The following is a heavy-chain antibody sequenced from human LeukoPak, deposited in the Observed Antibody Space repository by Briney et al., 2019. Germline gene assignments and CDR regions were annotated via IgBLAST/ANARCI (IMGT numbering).Heavy chain of an antibody. V-gene: IGHV4-59*08. CDR1: GGSVSSYY. Sequence: SETLSLTCTVSGGSVSSYYWSWIRQPPGKGLEWIGHSHYSGSTNYNPSLKSRVTLSVDTSKNQFSLKLSSVTAADTAVYYCARHGSGSVLDYWGQGTLVTVSS. D-gene: IGHD1-1*01. J-gene: IGHJ4*02. CDR3: ARHGSGSVLDY. CDR2: SHYSGST.